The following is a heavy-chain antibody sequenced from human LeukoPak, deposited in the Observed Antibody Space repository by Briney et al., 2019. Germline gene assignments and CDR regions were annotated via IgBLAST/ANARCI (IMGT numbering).Heavy chain of an antibody. V-gene: IGHV4-4*07. CDR1: GGSISSYY. CDR2: IYTSGST. J-gene: IGHJ5*02. CDR3: AREAVDTAMGSGWFDP. D-gene: IGHD5-18*01. Sequence: SDNLSLTCTVSGGSISSYYWSWIRHPAGKGLEWIGRIYTSGSTNYNPSLKSRVTMSVDTSKNQFSLKLSSVTPADTAVYYWAREAVDTAMGSGWFDPWGRGPRVTVSA.